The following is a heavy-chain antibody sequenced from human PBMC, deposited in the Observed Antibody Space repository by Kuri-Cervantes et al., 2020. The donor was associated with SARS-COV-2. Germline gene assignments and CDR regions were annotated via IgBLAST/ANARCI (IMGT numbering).Heavy chain of an antibody. D-gene: IGHD3-22*01. V-gene: IGHV3-30-3*01. J-gene: IGHJ4*02. CDR2: ISYDGSNK. CDR3: ARVGDYYDSSGYYLY. CDR1: GFTFSSYA. Sequence: GESLKISCAASGFTFSSYAMHWVRQAPGKGLEWVAVISYDGSNKYYADSVKGRFTISRDNSKNTLYLQMNSLRAEDTAVYYCARVGDYYDSSGYYLYWGQGTLVTVSS.